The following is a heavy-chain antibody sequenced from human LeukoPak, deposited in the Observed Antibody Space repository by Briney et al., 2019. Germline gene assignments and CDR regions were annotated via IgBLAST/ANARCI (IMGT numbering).Heavy chain of an antibody. CDR2: ISAYNGNA. CDR3: ARGGCSSTSCYIHDY. V-gene: IGHV1-18*01. Sequence: ASVKVSCKASGYTFTSYGISWVRQAPGQGLEWMGWISAYNGNANYAQKLQGRVTMTTDTSTSTAYMELRSLRSDDTAVYYCARGGCSSTSCYIHDYWGQGTLVTVSS. D-gene: IGHD2-2*02. CDR1: GYTFTSYG. J-gene: IGHJ4*02.